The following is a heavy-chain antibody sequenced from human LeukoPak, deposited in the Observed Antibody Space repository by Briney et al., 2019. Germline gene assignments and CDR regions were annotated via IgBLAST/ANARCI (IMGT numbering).Heavy chain of an antibody. CDR3: ARDGYSGSDAL. D-gene: IGHD5-12*01. Sequence: SETLSLTCTVSGGSISSSSYYWGWIRQPPGKGLEWIGNIYYSGNTYYNSSLKSRVTISVDTSQNQFSLKLSSVTAADTAVYYCARDGYSGSDALWGQGTLVTVSS. J-gene: IGHJ4*02. V-gene: IGHV4-39*07. CDR1: GGSISSSSYY. CDR2: IYYSGNT.